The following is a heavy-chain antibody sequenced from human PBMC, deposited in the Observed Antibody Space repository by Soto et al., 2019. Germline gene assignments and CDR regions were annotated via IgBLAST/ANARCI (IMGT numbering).Heavy chain of an antibody. Sequence: GGSLRLSCEASGFTFSDHNMDWVRQAPGKGLEWVARIVIKRYSYTTYYAASVKGRFTISRDDSKSIAYLQMNSLKTEDTAVYYCTRGEDSGYDPYYYYGMDVWGQGTTVTVSS. V-gene: IGHV3-72*01. CDR1: GFTFSDHN. CDR2: IVIKRYSYTT. J-gene: IGHJ6*02. CDR3: TRGEDSGYDPYYYYGMDV. D-gene: IGHD5-12*01.